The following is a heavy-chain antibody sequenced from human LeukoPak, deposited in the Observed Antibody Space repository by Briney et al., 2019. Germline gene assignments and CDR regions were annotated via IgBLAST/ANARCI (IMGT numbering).Heavy chain of an antibody. J-gene: IGHJ4*02. D-gene: IGHD3-10*01. Sequence: SVKVSCKASGYTFTSYGISWVRQAPGQGLEWMGRIIPIFGTANYAQKFQGRVTITTDESTSTAYMELSSLRSEDTAVYYCAQDTNYYGSGFSFYWGQGTLVTVSS. V-gene: IGHV1-69*05. CDR2: IIPIFGTA. CDR1: GYTFTSYG. CDR3: AQDTNYYGSGFSFY.